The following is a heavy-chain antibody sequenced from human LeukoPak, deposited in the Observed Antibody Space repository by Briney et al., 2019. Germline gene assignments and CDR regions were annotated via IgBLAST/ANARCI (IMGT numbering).Heavy chain of an antibody. Sequence: GGSLRLSCAASGFTFSSYGMHWVRQAPGKGLEWVAVIWYDGSNKYYADSVKGRFTISRDNSKNTLYLQMYSLRAEDTAVYYCAKDRSITMINLLDYWGQGTLVTVSS. J-gene: IGHJ4*02. CDR3: AKDRSITMINLLDY. D-gene: IGHD3-22*01. V-gene: IGHV3-33*06. CDR2: IWYDGSNK. CDR1: GFTFSSYG.